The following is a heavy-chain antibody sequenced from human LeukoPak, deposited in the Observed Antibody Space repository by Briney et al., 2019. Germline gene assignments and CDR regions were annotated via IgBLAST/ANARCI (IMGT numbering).Heavy chain of an antibody. CDR3: AKDEVADILTGLNWFDP. J-gene: IGHJ5*02. D-gene: IGHD3-9*01. Sequence: GGSLRLSCAASGFSFSSCGMHWVRQAPGKGLEWVAVISYDGSNKYYADSVKGRFTISRDNSKNTLYLQMNSLRAEDTAVYYCAKDEVADILTGLNWFDPWGQGTLVTVSS. V-gene: IGHV3-30*18. CDR2: ISYDGSNK. CDR1: GFSFSSCG.